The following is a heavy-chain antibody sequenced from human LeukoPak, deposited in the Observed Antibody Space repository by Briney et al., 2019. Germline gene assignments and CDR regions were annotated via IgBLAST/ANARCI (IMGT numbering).Heavy chain of an antibody. CDR2: INPNSGGT. V-gene: IGHV1-2*02. CDR1: GYTFTGYY. Sequence: ASVKVSCKASGYTFTGYYMHWVRQAPGQGLEWMGWINPNSGGTNYAQKFQSRVTMTRDTSISTAYMELSRLRSDDTAVYYCARDMTYYYDSSGYYYFDYWGQGTLVTVSS. D-gene: IGHD3-22*01. J-gene: IGHJ4*02. CDR3: ARDMTYYYDSSGYYYFDY.